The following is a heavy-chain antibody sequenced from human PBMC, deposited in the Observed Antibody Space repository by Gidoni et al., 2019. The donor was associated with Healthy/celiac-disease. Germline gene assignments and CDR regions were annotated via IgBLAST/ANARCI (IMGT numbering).Heavy chain of an antibody. Sequence: QVQLVQSGAEVKKPGASVKVSCKAAGYTFTGYYMHWVRQAPGQGLEWMGWINPNSGGTNYAQKFQGRVTMTRDTSISTAYMELSRLRSDDTAVYYCARDYDSSGYYRYYFDYWGQGTLVTVSS. CDR1: GYTFTGYY. J-gene: IGHJ4*02. D-gene: IGHD3-22*01. V-gene: IGHV1-2*02. CDR2: INPNSGGT. CDR3: ARDYDSSGYYRYYFDY.